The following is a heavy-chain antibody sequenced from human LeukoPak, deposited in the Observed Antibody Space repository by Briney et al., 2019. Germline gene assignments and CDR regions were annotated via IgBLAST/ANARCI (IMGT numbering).Heavy chain of an antibody. V-gene: IGHV4-39*01. CDR1: GGSISSSSYY. D-gene: IGHD3-3*01. CDR2: IYYSGST. J-gene: IGHJ4*02. Sequence: KSSETLSLTCTVSGGSISSSSYYWGWIRQPPGKGLEWIGSIYYSGSTYYNPSLKSRVTISVDTSKNQFSLKLSSVTAADTALYYCARHRDTIFGVVPFDYWGQGTLVTVSS. CDR3: ARHRDTIFGVVPFDY.